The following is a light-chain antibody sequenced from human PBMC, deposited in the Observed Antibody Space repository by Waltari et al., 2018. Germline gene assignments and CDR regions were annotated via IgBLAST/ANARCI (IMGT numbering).Light chain of an antibody. J-gene: IGKJ4*01. CDR3: QQYANSPEA. Sequence: EIVLTQSPGTLSLSPGERATLSCRASQSANNNYLAWYQQKPGQAPRLLIYGASTRATGIPDRFRGSGSGTDFTLTISRLEPEDFAAYYCQQYANSPEAFGGGTKVDIK. V-gene: IGKV3-20*01. CDR2: GAS. CDR1: QSANNNY.